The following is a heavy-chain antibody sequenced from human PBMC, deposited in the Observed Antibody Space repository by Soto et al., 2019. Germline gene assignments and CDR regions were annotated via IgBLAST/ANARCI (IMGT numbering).Heavy chain of an antibody. J-gene: IGHJ6*03. CDR1: GFTFSSYA. D-gene: IGHD4-4*01. CDR3: AKDYSNSLYYYYQFMDG. CDR2: ISGSGGST. V-gene: IGHV3-23*01. Sequence: GQLLESGGGLVQPGGSLRLSCAASGFTFSSYAMSWVRQAPGKGLEWVSAISGSGGSTYYADSVKGRFTSARDNSKNPLYLQMNRLRAEDTAVYYWAKDYSNSLYYYYQFMDGWGQGTTVTVSS.